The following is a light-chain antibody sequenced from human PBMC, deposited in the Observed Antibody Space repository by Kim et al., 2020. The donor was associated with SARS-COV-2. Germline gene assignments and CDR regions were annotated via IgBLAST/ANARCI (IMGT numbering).Light chain of an antibody. CDR1: QSVISNY. CDR3: QQYGSIPST. J-gene: IGKJ5*01. CDR2: ITS. Sequence: SPEESAPLSCRASQSVISNYLACYQHNPGQAPRLLIYITSTMASGIPVRFSGSGSGTDFTLTISKLEPEYFAVYYCQQYGSIPSTFGQRTRLEIK. V-gene: IGKV3-20*01.